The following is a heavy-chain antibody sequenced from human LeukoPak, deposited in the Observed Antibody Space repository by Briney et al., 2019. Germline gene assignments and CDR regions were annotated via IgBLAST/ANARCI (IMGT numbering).Heavy chain of an antibody. J-gene: IGHJ3*02. D-gene: IGHD1-1*01. Sequence: GGSLRLSCAASGFTFSSYGMHWVRQAPGKGLEWVAFIRYDGSNKYYADSVKGRFTISRDNSKNTLYLQMNSLRAEDTAVYYCARATNDAFDIWGQGTMVTVSS. CDR1: GFTFSSYG. CDR2: IRYDGSNK. CDR3: ARATNDAFDI. V-gene: IGHV3-30*02.